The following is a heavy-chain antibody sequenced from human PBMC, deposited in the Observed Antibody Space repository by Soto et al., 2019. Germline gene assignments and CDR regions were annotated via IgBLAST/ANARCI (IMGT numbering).Heavy chain of an antibody. CDR2: INPNSGGT. D-gene: IGHD6-13*01. CDR1: GYTFTCYY. J-gene: IGHJ6*02. Sequence: GASVKVSCKASGYTFTCYYMHWVRQAPGQGLEWMGWINPNSGGTNYAQKFQGWVTMTRDTSISTAYMELSRLRSDDTAVYYCAREGGPAAGHYYGMDVWGQGTTVTVSS. V-gene: IGHV1-2*04. CDR3: AREGGPAAGHYYGMDV.